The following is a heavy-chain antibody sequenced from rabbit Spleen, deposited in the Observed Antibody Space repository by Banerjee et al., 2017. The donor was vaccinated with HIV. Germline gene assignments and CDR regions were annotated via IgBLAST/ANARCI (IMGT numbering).Heavy chain of an antibody. CDR1: GFSFSSSYW. J-gene: IGHJ4*01. D-gene: IGHD8-1*01. V-gene: IGHV1S45*01. CDR3: ARSVGSLSYWNFNL. CDR2: IYAGSTDTT. Sequence: EESGGGLVQPEGSLTLTCTASGFSFSSSYWICWVRQAPGKGLEWIGCIYAGSTDTTYYASWAKGRFTISKTSSTTVTLQLTSLTAADTATYFCARSVGSLSYWNFNLWGPGTLVTVS.